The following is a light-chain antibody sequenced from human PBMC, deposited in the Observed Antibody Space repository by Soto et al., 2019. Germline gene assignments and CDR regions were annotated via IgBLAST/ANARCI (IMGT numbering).Light chain of an antibody. CDR2: GAS. CDR1: QSMSRN. V-gene: IGKV3-15*01. Sequence: EIVMTQSPATLSVSPGERATLSCRASQSMSRNLAWYQQKPGQAPRLLIYGASTRATGIPARFSGSGSGTEFTLTISSPQSEDFAVYYCQNYNNWPWTFGQGTKVDIK. J-gene: IGKJ1*01. CDR3: QNYNNWPWT.